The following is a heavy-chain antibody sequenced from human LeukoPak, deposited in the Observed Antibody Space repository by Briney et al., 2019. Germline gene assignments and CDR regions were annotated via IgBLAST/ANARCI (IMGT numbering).Heavy chain of an antibody. CDR2: ITYSGST. CDR1: GASISGSY. V-gene: IGHV4-59*01. Sequence: PSETLSLTCTVSGASISGSYWSWIRQPPGKGLEWIGYITYSGSTNYNPSFKSRVTMSVDVSKNQFSLKLRSVTAADTAVYYCARDSVFETNWFDPWGQGTLVTVFS. J-gene: IGHJ5*02. D-gene: IGHD3-16*01. CDR3: ARDSVFETNWFDP.